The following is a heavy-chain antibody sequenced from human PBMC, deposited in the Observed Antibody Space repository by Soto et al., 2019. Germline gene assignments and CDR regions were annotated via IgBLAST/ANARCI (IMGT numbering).Heavy chain of an antibody. Sequence: GASVKVSCKASGGTFSSYTISWVRQAPGQGLEWMGRIIPILGIANYAQKFQGRVTITADKSTSTAYMELSSLRSEDTAVYYCARDYHIWFGETETNWFDPWGQGTLVTVSS. CDR1: GGTFSSYT. CDR2: IIPILGIA. D-gene: IGHD3-10*01. CDR3: ARDYHIWFGETETNWFDP. J-gene: IGHJ5*02. V-gene: IGHV1-69*04.